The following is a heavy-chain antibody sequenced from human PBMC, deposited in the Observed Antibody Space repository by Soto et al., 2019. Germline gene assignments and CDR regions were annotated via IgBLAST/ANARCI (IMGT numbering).Heavy chain of an antibody. J-gene: IGHJ5*02. CDR2: IYYSGST. D-gene: IGHD6-6*01. V-gene: IGHV4-59*01. CDR1: GGSISSYY. Sequence: KTSETLSLTCTVSGGSISSYYWSWIRQPPGKGLEWIGYIYYSGSTNYNPSLKSRVTISVDTSKNQFSLKLSSVTAADTAVYYCARVGIVEYSSSSDWFDPWGQGTLVTVSS. CDR3: ARVGIVEYSSSSDWFDP.